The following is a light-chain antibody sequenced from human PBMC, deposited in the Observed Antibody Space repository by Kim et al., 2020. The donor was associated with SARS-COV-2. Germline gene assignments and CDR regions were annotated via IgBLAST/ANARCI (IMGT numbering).Light chain of an antibody. V-gene: IGKV3-20*01. CDR3: QQYGSSPLT. Sequence: EIVLTQSPGTLSLSPWERATLSCRASQSVSSSYLAWYQQKPGQAPRLLIYGASSRATGIPDRFSGSGSGTDFTLTISRLEPEDFAVYYCQQYGSSPLTFGQGTKVDIK. CDR1: QSVSSSY. J-gene: IGKJ1*01. CDR2: GAS.